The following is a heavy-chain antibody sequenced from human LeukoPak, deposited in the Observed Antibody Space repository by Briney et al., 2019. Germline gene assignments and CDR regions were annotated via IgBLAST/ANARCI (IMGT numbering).Heavy chain of an antibody. V-gene: IGHV3-23*01. CDR3: AKYYGDYDAFDI. J-gene: IGHJ3*02. CDR1: GFTFSSYA. CDR2: ISGSGGST. Sequence: GGSLRLSCAASGFTFSSYAMSRVRQAPGKGLEWVSAISGSGGSTYYADSVKGRFTISRDNSKNTLYLQMNSLRAEDTAVYYCAKYYGDYDAFDIWGQGTMVTVSS. D-gene: IGHD4-17*01.